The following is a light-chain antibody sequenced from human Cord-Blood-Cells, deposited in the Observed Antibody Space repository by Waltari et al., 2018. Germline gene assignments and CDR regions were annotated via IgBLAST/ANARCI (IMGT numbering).Light chain of an antibody. CDR3: QQYGSSPMYT. V-gene: IGKV3-20*01. CDR2: GAS. J-gene: IGKJ2*01. Sequence: EIVLTQSPGTLSSSPGERATLSCRASQRVSSSYLAWYQQKPGQAPRLLIYGASSRATGIPDRFSGSGSGTDFTLTISRLEPEDFAVYYCQQYGSSPMYTFGQGTKLEIK. CDR1: QRVSSSY.